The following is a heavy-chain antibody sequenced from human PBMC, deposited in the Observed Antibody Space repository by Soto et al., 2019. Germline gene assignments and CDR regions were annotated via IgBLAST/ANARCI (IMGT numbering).Heavy chain of an antibody. D-gene: IGHD2-2*01. CDR3: ARDPRGAGSVVITAADYAFYI. Sequence: EVQLVESGGGLVQPGGSLRLSCAASGFTFSSYWMHWVRQAPGKGLVWVSRINSDGSSTSYADSVKGRFTISRDNAKKTLELEMNRLRAEDNAVYYCARDPRGAGSVVITAADYAFYILGQGTIVNVSS. J-gene: IGHJ3*02. V-gene: IGHV3-74*01. CDR2: INSDGSST. CDR1: GFTFSSYW.